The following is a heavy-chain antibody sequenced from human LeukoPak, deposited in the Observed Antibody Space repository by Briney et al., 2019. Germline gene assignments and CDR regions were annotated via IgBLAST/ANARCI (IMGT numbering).Heavy chain of an antibody. CDR2: IGSSGRII. CDR1: GFTFSSYE. J-gene: IGHJ4*02. V-gene: IGHV3-48*03. CDR3: ARDRSADY. Sequence: GGSLRLSCAASGFTFSSYEMNWVRPAPGKGLEWVSYIGSSGRIIYYADSVRGRFTISRYNAKNSLYLQMNSLRAEDTAVYYCARDRSADYWGQGTLVTVSS.